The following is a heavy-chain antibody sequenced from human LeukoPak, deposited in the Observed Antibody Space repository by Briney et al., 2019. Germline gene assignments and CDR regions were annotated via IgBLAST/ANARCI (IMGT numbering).Heavy chain of an antibody. V-gene: IGHV3-30*18. CDR3: ANAWSPLIAVAGDPIDY. Sequence: PGGSLRLSCAASEITFSSYGMHRGRHAPGKGLEWVAVISYDGSNKFYADSVKGRFTISRDNSKNTLYLQMNTLRAEDTAVYYCANAWSPLIAVAGDPIDYWGQGTLVTVSS. CDR2: ISYDGSNK. CDR1: EITFSSYG. D-gene: IGHD6-19*01. J-gene: IGHJ4*02.